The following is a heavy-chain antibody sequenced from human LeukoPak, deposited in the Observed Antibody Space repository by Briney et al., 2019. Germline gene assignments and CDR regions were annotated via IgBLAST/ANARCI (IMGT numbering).Heavy chain of an antibody. CDR3: ARDRNYDILTGYYDYYYYGMDV. CDR1: GGSISSHY. Sequence: SETLSLTCTVSGGSISSHYWSWIRQPPGKGLEWIGYIYYSGSTNYNPSLKSRVTISVDMSKNQFSLKLSSVTAADTAVYYCARDRNYDILTGYYDYYYYGMDVWGQGTTVTVSS. D-gene: IGHD3-9*01. J-gene: IGHJ6*02. V-gene: IGHV4-59*11. CDR2: IYYSGST.